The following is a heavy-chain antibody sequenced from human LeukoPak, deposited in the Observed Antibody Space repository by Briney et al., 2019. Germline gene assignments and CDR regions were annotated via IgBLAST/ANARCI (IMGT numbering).Heavy chain of an antibody. CDR3: ARNYDNSGYTAFGY. V-gene: IGHV4-59*01. D-gene: IGHD3-22*01. CDR1: GGSIGSYY. J-gene: IGHJ4*02. CDR2: IYSSGST. Sequence: SETLSLTCTVSGGSIGSYYWSWTRQSPGKGLEWIGHIYSSGSTNYNPSLKSRVTISIDTSKNQFSLKLSSVTAADTALYYCARNYDNSGYTAFGYWGRGTLVTVSS.